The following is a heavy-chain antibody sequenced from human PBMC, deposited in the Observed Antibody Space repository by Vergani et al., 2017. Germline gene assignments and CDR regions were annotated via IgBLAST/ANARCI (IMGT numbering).Heavy chain of an antibody. D-gene: IGHD2-2*01. CDR2: ISAYNGNT. CDR3: ASGVVVPAVTRYYYYYGMDV. CDR1: GYTFTSYG. J-gene: IGHJ6*02. Sequence: QLVQSGPEVKKPGTSVKVSCKASGYTFTSYGISWVRQAPGQGLEWMGWISAYNGNTNYAQKLQGRVTMTTDTSTSTAYMELRSLRSDDTAVYYCASGVVVPAVTRYYYYYGMDVWGQGTTVTVSS. V-gene: IGHV1-18*01.